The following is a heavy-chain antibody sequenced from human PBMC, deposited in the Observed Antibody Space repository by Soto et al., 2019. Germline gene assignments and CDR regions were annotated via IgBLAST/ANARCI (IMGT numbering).Heavy chain of an antibody. CDR2: IYYSGST. D-gene: IGHD5-18*01. CDR3: ARERGYSYGSDYGMDV. J-gene: IGHJ6*02. Sequence: SETLSLTCTVSGGSISSYYWSWSRQPPGKGLEWIGYIYYSGSTNYNPSLKSRVTISVDTSKSQFSLKLSSVTAADTAVYYCARERGYSYGSDYGMDVWGQGTTVTVSS. V-gene: IGHV4-59*01. CDR1: GGSISSYY.